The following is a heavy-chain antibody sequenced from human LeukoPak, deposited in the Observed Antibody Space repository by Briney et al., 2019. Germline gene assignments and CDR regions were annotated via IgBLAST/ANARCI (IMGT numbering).Heavy chain of an antibody. V-gene: IGHV3-23*01. Sequence: GGSLRLSCAASGFTFSNAWMSWVRQAPGKGLEWVSAVSGSGSTTYYARSVKGRFTVSRDNSKNTLYLQMNSLRVDDTAVYYCAKSLDYGGNRARLDFWGQGTLVTVSS. D-gene: IGHD4-23*01. CDR3: AKSLDYGGNRARLDF. CDR1: GFTFSNAW. J-gene: IGHJ4*02. CDR2: VSGSGSTT.